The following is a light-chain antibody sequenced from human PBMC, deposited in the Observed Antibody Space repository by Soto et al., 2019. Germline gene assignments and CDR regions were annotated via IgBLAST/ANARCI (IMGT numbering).Light chain of an antibody. Sequence: DIQLAQSPSTLSASVGASLSITCRASQSISSWLAWYQQTPGKAPKLLXYDASSLESGVPSRFSGSGSGTDFTLTISCLQSEDFATYYCQQYYSYPQTFGQGTKVDIK. CDR1: QSISSW. CDR3: QQYYSYPQT. CDR2: DAS. J-gene: IGKJ1*01. V-gene: IGKV1-5*01.